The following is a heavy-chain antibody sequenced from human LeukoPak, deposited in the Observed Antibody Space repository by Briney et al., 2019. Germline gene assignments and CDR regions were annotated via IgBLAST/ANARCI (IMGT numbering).Heavy chain of an antibody. CDR1: GGSTSSYY. CDR2: IYTSGST. CDR3: ARDDEPYYYDSSGYYTGWFDP. Sequence: SETLSLTXTVSGGSTSSYYWSWIRQPAGKGLEWIGRIYTSGSTNYNPSLKSRVTMSVDTSKNQFSLKLSSVTAADTAVYYCARDDEPYYYDSSGYYTGWFDPWGQGTLVTVSS. V-gene: IGHV4-4*07. D-gene: IGHD3-22*01. J-gene: IGHJ5*02.